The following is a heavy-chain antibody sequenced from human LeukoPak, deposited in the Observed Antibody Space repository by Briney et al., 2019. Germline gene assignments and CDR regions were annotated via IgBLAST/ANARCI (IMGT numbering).Heavy chain of an antibody. CDR1: GFTFSSYR. V-gene: IGHV3-21*01. D-gene: IGHD6-25*01. Sequence: PGGSLRLSCAACGFTFSSYRMNWVRQAPGKGLEWVSSISRSSSYINYVDSVKGRFTISRDNAKNSLYLQMNSLKAEDTAGYYCARDGDPAYYYYMDVWGKGTTVTVCS. J-gene: IGHJ6*03. CDR2: ISRSSSYI. CDR3: ARDGDPAYYYYMDV.